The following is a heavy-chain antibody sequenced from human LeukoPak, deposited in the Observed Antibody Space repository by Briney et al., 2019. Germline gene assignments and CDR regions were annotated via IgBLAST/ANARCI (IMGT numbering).Heavy chain of an antibody. V-gene: IGHV3-23*01. Sequence: GGSLRLSCAASGFTSSSYALSWVRQAPGKGLEWVCAISAGGDATFYADSVKGRFTVSRDNPKNTLSLQMNSLRGEDTAIYYCADHFPYCSRGSCSYFDYWGQGTLVTVSS. CDR3: ADHFPYCSRGSCSYFDY. CDR2: ISAGGDAT. J-gene: IGHJ4*02. D-gene: IGHD2-15*01. CDR1: GFTSSSYA.